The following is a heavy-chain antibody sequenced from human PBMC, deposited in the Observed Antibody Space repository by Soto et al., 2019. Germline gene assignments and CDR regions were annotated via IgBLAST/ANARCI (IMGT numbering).Heavy chain of an antibody. J-gene: IGHJ4*02. CDR3: ATPPIPGIAAAGPKKGDY. Sequence: SETLSLTCTVSGGSISSSSYYWGWIRQPPGKGLEWIGSIYYSGSTYYNPSLKSRVTISVDTSKNQFSLKLSSVTAADTAVYYCATPPIPGIAAAGPKKGDYWGQGTLVTVSS. V-gene: IGHV4-39*01. CDR2: IYYSGST. D-gene: IGHD6-13*01. CDR1: GGSISSSSYY.